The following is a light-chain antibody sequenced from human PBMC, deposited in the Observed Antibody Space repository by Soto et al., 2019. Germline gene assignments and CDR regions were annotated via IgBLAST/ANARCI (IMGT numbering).Light chain of an antibody. J-gene: IGKJ5*01. V-gene: IGKV1-8*01. CDR3: QQSYSTPIT. CDR2: AAS. CDR1: QGISSY. Sequence: IRVTQYTSSFSAFTGDRVTLNWRASQGISSYVAWYQQKPGKAPKLLIYAASTLQSGVPSRFSGSGSGTDFTLTISCLQSEDFATYYCQQSYSTPITFGQGTLLEIK.